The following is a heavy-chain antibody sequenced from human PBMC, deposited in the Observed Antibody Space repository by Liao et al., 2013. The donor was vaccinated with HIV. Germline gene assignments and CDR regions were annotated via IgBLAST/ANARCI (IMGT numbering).Heavy chain of an antibody. Sequence: QEQLQQWGAGLLKPSETLSLTCDVDGASFSDHRWSWIRQPPGKGLEWIGHVYYSGSTNYNSSLKSRVTISADTSKNQFSLKVTYVTAADTAVYYCARGGGGKGFDSWGQGILVTVSS. V-gene: IGHV4-34*01. J-gene: IGHJ4*02. CDR1: GASFSDHR. CDR2: VYYSGST. CDR3: ARGGGGKGFDS. D-gene: IGHD4-23*01.